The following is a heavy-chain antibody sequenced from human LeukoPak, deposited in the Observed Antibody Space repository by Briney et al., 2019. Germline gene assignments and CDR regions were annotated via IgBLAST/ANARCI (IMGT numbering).Heavy chain of an antibody. J-gene: IGHJ4*02. V-gene: IGHV4-38-2*02. CDR1: GYSISSGYY. CDR2: IYHSGST. Sequence: PSETLSLTCTVSGYSISSGYYWGWIRQPPGKGLEWIGSIYHSGSTYYNPSLKSRVTISVDTSKNQFSLKLSSVTAADTAVYYCAGPKVLRFLDWLFAFHYWGQGTLVTVSS. D-gene: IGHD3-3*01. CDR3: AGPKVLRFLDWLFAFHY.